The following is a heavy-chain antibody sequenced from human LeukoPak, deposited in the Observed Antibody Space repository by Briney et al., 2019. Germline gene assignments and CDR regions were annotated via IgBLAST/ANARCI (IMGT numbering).Heavy chain of an antibody. D-gene: IGHD2-21*02. CDR2: FYYSGST. CDR1: GGAVTSFY. J-gene: IGHJ4*02. Sequence: SETLSLTCSVSGGAVTSFYWSWIRQSPGKGLEWIGYFYYSGSTKYNPSPKSRATMSGDTSKIQLSLKLRSVTAADTAMYYCARHRFASAVILDYWGQGDPVTVSS. V-gene: IGHV4-59*08. CDR3: ARHRFASAVILDY.